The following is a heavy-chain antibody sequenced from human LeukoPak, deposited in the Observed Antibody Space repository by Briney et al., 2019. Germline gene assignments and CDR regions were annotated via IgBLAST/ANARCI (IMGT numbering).Heavy chain of an antibody. CDR2: IYYSGST. CDR1: GGSISSYY. CDR3: ARMRLTYYYDSSGYEGGIHAFDI. D-gene: IGHD3-22*01. Sequence: SETLSLTCNVSGGSISSYYWSWIRQPPGQGLEWIGYIYYSGSTNYNPSHKSRVTISVDTSKNHFSLMLSSVTTADTAAYYCARMRLTYYYDSSGYEGGIHAFDIWGQGTMVTVSS. V-gene: IGHV4-59*01. J-gene: IGHJ3*02.